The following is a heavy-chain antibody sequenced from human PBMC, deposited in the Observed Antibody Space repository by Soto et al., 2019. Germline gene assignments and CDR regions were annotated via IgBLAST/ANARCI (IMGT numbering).Heavy chain of an antibody. J-gene: IGHJ5*02. CDR3: ATHCSSTSCYYTFDP. D-gene: IGHD2-2*01. Sequence: QVQLQQWGAGLLKPSETLSLTCAVYGGSFSSYYWSWIRQPPGKGLEWIGQINHYGSTDYNPSLKSRVTRSVATSQNHFSLRLSSVTAADTAMYYCATHCSSTSCYYTFDPWGQGTLVTVSS. CDR1: GGSFSSYY. CDR2: INHYGST. V-gene: IGHV4-34*01.